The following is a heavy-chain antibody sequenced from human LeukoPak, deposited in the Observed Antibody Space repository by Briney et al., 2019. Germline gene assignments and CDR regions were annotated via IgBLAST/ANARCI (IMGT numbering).Heavy chain of an antibody. CDR3: ARGRGDFWSGYYNSWFDP. V-gene: IGHV4-34*01. CDR1: DGSFSGYY. J-gene: IGHJ5*02. CDR2: INHSGST. D-gene: IGHD3-3*01. Sequence: PSETLSLTCAYYDGSFSGYYWRWIRQPPGKGLEWIGEINHSGSTNYNPSLKSRVTISVDTSKNQFSLKLSSVTAADTAVYYCARGRGDFWSGYYNSWFDPWGQGTLVTVSS.